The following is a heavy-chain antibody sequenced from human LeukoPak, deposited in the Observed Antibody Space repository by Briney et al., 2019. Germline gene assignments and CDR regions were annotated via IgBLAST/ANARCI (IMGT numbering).Heavy chain of an antibody. V-gene: IGHV1-8*01. CDR1: GNTFTSYD. Sequence: GASVKVSCKASGNTFTSYDINWVRQATGQGLEWMGWMNPNSGNTGYAQKFQGRVTMTRNTSLSTAYMELSNLTSEDTAVHYCARRKINSGSYEGGYWGQGTLVTVSS. CDR2: MNPNSGNT. J-gene: IGHJ4*02. D-gene: IGHD1-26*01. CDR3: ARRKINSGSYEGGY.